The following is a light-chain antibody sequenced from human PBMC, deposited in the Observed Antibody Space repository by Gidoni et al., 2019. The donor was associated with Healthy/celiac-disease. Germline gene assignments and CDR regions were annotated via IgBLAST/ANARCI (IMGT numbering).Light chain of an antibody. CDR2: DAS. Sequence: DIQMTQSPSSLSASVGDRVTITCQASQDISNYLNWYQQKPGKAPKLLIYDASNLETGVPSRFSGSESGTDFTFTISSLQPEAIATYYCQQYDNLLMYTFGQGTKLEIK. J-gene: IGKJ2*01. V-gene: IGKV1-33*01. CDR3: QQYDNLLMYT. CDR1: QDISNY.